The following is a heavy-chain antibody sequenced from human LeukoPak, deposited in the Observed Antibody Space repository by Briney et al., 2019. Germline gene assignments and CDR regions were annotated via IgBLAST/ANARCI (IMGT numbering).Heavy chain of an antibody. D-gene: IGHD3-10*01. Sequence: PGGSLRLSCAASGFTFSSYWMSWVRQAPGKGLEWVANIKQDGSEKYYVDSVKGRFTISRDNAKNSLYLQMNSLRAEDTAVYYCARVRKWITMVRGGSFYMDVWGKGTTVTVSS. J-gene: IGHJ6*03. V-gene: IGHV3-7*01. CDR2: IKQDGSEK. CDR1: GFTFSSYW. CDR3: ARVRKWITMVRGGSFYMDV.